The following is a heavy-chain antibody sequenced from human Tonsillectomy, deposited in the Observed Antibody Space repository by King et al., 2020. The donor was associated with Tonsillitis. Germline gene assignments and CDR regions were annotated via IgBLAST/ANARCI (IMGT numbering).Heavy chain of an antibody. D-gene: IGHD6-13*01. V-gene: IGHV3-9*01. CDR3: AKDLGGSSWYVQN. CDR2: ISWNSGTI. J-gene: IGHJ4*02. Sequence: VQLVESGGDLVQPGRSLRLSCAASGFIFDDYAMHWVRQTPGKGLERVSGISWNSGTIAYADAVKGRFIISRDNARNSLYLQMNSLRPEDTALYYCAKDLGGSSWYVQNWGQGTLVTVSS. CDR1: GFIFDDYA.